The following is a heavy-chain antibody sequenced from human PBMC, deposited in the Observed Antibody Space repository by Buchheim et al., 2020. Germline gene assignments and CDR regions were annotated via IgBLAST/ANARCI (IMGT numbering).Heavy chain of an antibody. V-gene: IGHV3-23*01. D-gene: IGHD4-17*01. CDR1: GFTFSNYV. CDR3: AKGPGYGDYG. Sequence: EVQLLESGGGLVQPGGSLRLSCAASGFTFSNYVMTWVRQAPGKGLEWVSGISGSDSSTYYANSAKGRFTTSRDNSKNTLYLQMNSLRAEDTAIYYCAKGPGYGDYGWGQGTL. J-gene: IGHJ4*02. CDR2: ISGSDSST.